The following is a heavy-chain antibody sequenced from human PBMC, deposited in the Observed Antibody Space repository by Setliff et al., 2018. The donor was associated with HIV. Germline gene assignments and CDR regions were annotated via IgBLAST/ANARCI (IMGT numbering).Heavy chain of an antibody. J-gene: IGHJ6*03. CDR1: GYTFTNYA. CDR2: INAGNGTT. CDR3: ARGSGFKAYYYYIDV. Sequence: AASVKVSCKASGYTFTNYAMHWVRQAPGQRLEWMGWINAGNGTTNYAQKFQGRVTMTADEFTSTAYMELSSLRSEDTAVYYCARGSGFKAYYYYIDVWGKGTTVTV. D-gene: IGHD3-10*01. V-gene: IGHV1-3*01.